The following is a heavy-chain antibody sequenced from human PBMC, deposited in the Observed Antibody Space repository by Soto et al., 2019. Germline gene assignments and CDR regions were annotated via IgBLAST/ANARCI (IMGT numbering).Heavy chain of an antibody. Sequence: GASVKVSCKASGYTFTSQYMHWVRQAPGQGLEWMGIINPSGGSTSYAQKFQGRVTMTRDTSTSTVYMELSSLRSGDTAVYYCASRASSGSYYTSLSYYYGMDVWGQGTTVTVSS. CDR3: ASRASSGSYYTSLSYYYGMDV. D-gene: IGHD3-10*01. J-gene: IGHJ6*02. V-gene: IGHV1-46*01. CDR1: GYTFTSQY. CDR2: INPSGGST.